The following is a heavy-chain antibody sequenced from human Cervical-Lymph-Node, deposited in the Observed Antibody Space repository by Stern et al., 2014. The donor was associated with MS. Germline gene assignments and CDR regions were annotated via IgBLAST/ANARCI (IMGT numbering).Heavy chain of an antibody. CDR1: GGSISSSSYY. CDR2: IYYSGST. J-gene: IGHJ3*02. D-gene: IGHD1-1*01. CDR3: TLAKAQLDAFDI. Sequence: VQLVESGPGLVKPSETLSLTCTVSGGSISSSSYYWGWIRQPPGKGLEWIGSIYYSGSTYYNPSLKSRVTLSVDQSQNPLPPEVSSVTAADTAVYYCTLAKAQLDAFDIWGQGTMVTVSS. V-gene: IGHV4-39*02.